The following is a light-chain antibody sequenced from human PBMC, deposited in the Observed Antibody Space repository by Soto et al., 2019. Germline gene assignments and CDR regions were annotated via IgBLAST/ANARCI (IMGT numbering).Light chain of an antibody. CDR2: LAS. CDR1: QSLLHSNGNHY. J-gene: IGKJ1*01. Sequence: DIVMTQSPLSLPFTPGEPASISCRSSQSLLHSNGNHYLEWYFQKPGQSPQLLIYLASIRASGVPDKFSGCGSGTDFTLKISRVEAEDVGVYYCMQALHTPRTFGLGTKVDIK. CDR3: MQALHTPRT. V-gene: IGKV2-28*01.